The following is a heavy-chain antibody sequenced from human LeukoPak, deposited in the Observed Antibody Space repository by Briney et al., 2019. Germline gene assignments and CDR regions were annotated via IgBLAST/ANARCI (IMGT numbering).Heavy chain of an antibody. Sequence: GGSLRLSCAASGFTFSSYAMTWVRQAPGKGLEWVSAISGSGGSTYYADSVKGRFTISRDNSKNTLYLQMNSRRAEDTAVYYCAKGSYSTEGYWGQGTLVSVSS. CDR2: ISGSGGST. CDR1: GFTFSSYA. J-gene: IGHJ4*02. D-gene: IGHD6-13*01. CDR3: AKGSYSTEGY. V-gene: IGHV3-23*01.